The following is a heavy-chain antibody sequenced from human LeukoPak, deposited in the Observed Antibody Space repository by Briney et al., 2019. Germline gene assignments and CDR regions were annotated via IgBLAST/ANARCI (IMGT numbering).Heavy chain of an antibody. D-gene: IGHD3-10*01. V-gene: IGHV3-23*01. CDR1: GFSFSSYA. CDR2: ISDSGGRT. J-gene: IGHJ4*02. Sequence: GGSLRLSCAASGFSFSSYALRWVRQAPGRGLEWVSAISDSGGRTYYADFVKGRFTISRDNSENTLFLQMSSLRAEDTATYYCAKHYGSGTYYNYFTDCGQGTLVSVSS. CDR3: AKHYGSGTYYNYFTD.